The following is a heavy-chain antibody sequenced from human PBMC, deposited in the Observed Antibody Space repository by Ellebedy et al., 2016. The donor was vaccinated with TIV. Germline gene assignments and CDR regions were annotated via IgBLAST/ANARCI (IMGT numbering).Heavy chain of an antibody. J-gene: IGHJ5*02. Sequence: AASVKVSCKASGYTFTDYYMYWVRQAPGQGLEWMGWINPNSGGTDFAQTFQGRVTFTRDTSMSTAYMELSRLKSDDTAVYYCARVAEMATIPLNWFDPWGQGTLVTVSS. CDR1: GYTFTDYY. D-gene: IGHD5-24*01. CDR2: INPNSGGT. V-gene: IGHV1-2*02. CDR3: ARVAEMATIPLNWFDP.